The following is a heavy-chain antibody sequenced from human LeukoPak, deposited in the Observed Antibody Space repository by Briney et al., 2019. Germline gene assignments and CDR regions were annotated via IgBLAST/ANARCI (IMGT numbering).Heavy chain of an antibody. CDR1: GFTFSDYY. CDR2: ISSSSSRT. CDR3: AKERRTGSGAALDY. D-gene: IGHD6-19*01. Sequence: PGGSLRLSCAASGFTFSDYYVIWIRQAPGKGLEWVSYISSSSSRTNYADSVKGRFTISRDNAKNSLYLQMYSLRAEDTAVYYCAKERRTGSGAALDYWGPGTLVTVSS. V-gene: IGHV3-11*06. J-gene: IGHJ4*02.